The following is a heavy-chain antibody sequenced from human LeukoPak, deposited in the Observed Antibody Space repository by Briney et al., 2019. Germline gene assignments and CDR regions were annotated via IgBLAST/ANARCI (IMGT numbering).Heavy chain of an antibody. CDR3: ARASSFYDFWSGYSPGAFDY. D-gene: IGHD3-3*01. CDR1: GYSITSAYY. CDR2: IYYSGST. J-gene: IGHJ4*02. Sequence: SETLSLTCTVSGYSITSAYYWGWIRQPPGKGLEWIGSIYYSGSTYYNPSLKSRVTISVDTSKNQFSLKLSSATAADTAVYYCARASSFYDFWSGYSPGAFDYWGQGTLVTVSS. V-gene: IGHV4-38-2*02.